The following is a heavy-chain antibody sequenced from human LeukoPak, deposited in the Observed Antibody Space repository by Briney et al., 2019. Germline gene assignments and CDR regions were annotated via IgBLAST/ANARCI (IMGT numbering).Heavy chain of an antibody. D-gene: IGHD4-11*01. J-gene: IGHJ4*02. CDR3: AKDGSTGYFDY. V-gene: IGHV3-23*01. CDR2: ISDSGDNT. Sequence: PGGSLRLSCVASGFTFSSYAMSWVRQAPGKGLEWVSTISDSGDNTYYADSVKGRFTISRDNSKNTLYLQMNSLRAEDTAVYYCAKDGSTGYFDYWGQGTLVTVSS. CDR1: GFTFSSYA.